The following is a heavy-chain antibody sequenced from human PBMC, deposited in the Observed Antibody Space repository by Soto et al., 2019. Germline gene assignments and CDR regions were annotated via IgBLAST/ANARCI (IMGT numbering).Heavy chain of an antibody. V-gene: IGHV4-34*12. CDR1: SGSFSGYY. CDR2: IIHSGSA. J-gene: IGHJ2*01. CDR3: ARGTREGWYFDL. Sequence: QVQLQQWDAGLLKPSETLSLTCAVYSGSFSGYYWSWIRQPPGKGLEWIGEIIHSGSANYNPSLKSRVTISVDTSKNQFSLKLSSVTVADTAVYYCARGTREGWYFDLWGRGTLVTVSS.